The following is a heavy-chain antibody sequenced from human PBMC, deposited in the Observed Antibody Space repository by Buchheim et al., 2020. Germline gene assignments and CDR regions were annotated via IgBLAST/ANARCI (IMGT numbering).Heavy chain of an antibody. CDR1: GFTFSSYS. V-gene: IGHV3-48*01. CDR3: ARVQYSSGWSTFDY. D-gene: IGHD6-19*01. Sequence: EVQLVESGGGLVQPGGSLRLSCAASGFTFSSYSMNWVRQAPGKGLEWVSYISSSSSTIYYADSVKGRFTISRGNAKNSLYLQMNSLRAEDTAVYYCARVQYSSGWSTFDYWGQGTL. J-gene: IGHJ4*02. CDR2: ISSSSSTI.